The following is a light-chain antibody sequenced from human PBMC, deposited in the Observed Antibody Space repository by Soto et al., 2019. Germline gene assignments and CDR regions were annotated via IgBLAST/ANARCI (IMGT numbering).Light chain of an antibody. Sequence: DIVMTQSPLSLPVTPGEPASISCRSSQSLLHSNGYNYLDWYLQKPGQSPQLLIYLGSNRASGVTDRFSGSGSGTDFTLKISRVEAEDGGVYYCMQALQSPLALGGGTKVESK. CDR3: MQALQSPLA. CDR2: LGS. CDR1: QSLLHSNGYNY. V-gene: IGKV2-28*01. J-gene: IGKJ4*01.